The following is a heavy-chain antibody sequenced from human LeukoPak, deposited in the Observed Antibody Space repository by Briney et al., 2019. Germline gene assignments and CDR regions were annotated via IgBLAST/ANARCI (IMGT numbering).Heavy chain of an antibody. V-gene: IGHV4-61*08. CDR2: IYHSGRN. CDR1: GGSISSGGYY. CDR3: ARVETAGETDY. J-gene: IGHJ4*02. D-gene: IGHD5-18*01. Sequence: SETLSLTCTVSGGSISSGGYYWSWIPPPPGQGLVWIGYIYHSGRNNDNPSLKSRVTISEDTSKNQFSLKLSSVTAADTAVYYCARVETAGETDYWGQGTMVTVSS.